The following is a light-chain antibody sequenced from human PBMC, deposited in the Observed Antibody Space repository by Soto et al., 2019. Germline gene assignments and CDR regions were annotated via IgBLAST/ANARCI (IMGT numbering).Light chain of an antibody. CDR1: SSNIGAGYN. CDR3: SSYAGSNNFGV. CDR2: GNS. V-gene: IGLV1-40*01. J-gene: IGLJ1*01. Sequence: QSVLTQPPSVSGAPGQRVTISCTGSSSNIGAGYNVHWYQQLPGTAPKLLIYGNSNRPSGVPDRFSGSKSGNTASLTVSGLQAEDEADYYCSSYAGSNNFGVFGTGTKVTVL.